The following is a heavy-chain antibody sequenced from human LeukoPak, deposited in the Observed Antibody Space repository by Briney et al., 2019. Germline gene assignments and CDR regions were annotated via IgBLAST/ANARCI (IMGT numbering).Heavy chain of an antibody. CDR3: ARGKGYSDSSGYVGWFDP. CDR1: GGSISSYY. D-gene: IGHD3-22*01. Sequence: RPSETLSLTCTVSGGSISSYYWSWIRQPAGKGLEWIGRIYTSGSTNYNPSLKSRVTMSVDTSKNQFSLKLSSVTAADTAVYYCARGKGYSDSSGYVGWFDPWGQGTLVTVSS. V-gene: IGHV4-4*07. J-gene: IGHJ5*02. CDR2: IYTSGST.